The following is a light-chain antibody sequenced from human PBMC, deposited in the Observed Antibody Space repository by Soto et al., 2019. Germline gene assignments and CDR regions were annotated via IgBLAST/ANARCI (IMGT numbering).Light chain of an antibody. CDR3: QQRSNWPTT. CDR2: DAS. J-gene: IGKJ5*01. Sequence: EIVLTQSPATLSLSPGERATLSCRASQSVSSYLAWYQQKPGQAPRLLIYDASNRATGIPARFSGSGSGTDFTLTISSLEHADFAVYYCQQRSNWPTTFGQGTRLESK. V-gene: IGKV3-11*01. CDR1: QSVSSY.